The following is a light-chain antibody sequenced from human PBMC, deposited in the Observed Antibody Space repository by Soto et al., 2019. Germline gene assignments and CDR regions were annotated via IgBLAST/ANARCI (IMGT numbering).Light chain of an antibody. CDR1: STDFVSYNR. J-gene: IGLJ1*01. V-gene: IGLV2-18*01. CDR3: SLYTSENTYV. Sequence: QSALTQPPSVSGSPGQSVTISCTGTSTDFVSYNRVSWYQQPPGTAPKLITYEASNRLSGVPDRFSGSKSGNTASLTISGLQAADEADYYCSLYTSENTYVFGTGTKVTVL. CDR2: EAS.